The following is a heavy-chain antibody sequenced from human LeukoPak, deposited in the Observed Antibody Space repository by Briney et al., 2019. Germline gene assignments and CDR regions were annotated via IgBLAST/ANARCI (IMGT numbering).Heavy chain of an antibody. Sequence: PSETLSLTCTVSGGSISSYYWSWIRQPAGKGLKWIGRIYTSGSTNYNPSLKSRVTMSVDTSKNQFSLKLSSVTAADTAVYYCAREELQRYYDILTRYYSHFQRPQGGDWFDPWGQGTLVTVSS. CDR3: AREELQRYYDILTRYYSHFQRPQGGDWFDP. CDR2: IYTSGST. V-gene: IGHV4-4*07. J-gene: IGHJ5*02. D-gene: IGHD3-9*01. CDR1: GGSISSYY.